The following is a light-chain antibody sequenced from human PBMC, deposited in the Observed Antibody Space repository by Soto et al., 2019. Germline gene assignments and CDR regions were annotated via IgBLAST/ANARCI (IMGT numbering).Light chain of an antibody. CDR3: QQYGSS. J-gene: IGKJ5*01. Sequence: EIALTQSPGTLSLSSGERATLSCRASQSVSSSYLAWYQQKPGQAPRLLIYGASSRATGIPDRFSGSGSGTDFTLTISRLEPEDLAVYYCQQYGSSFGQGTRLEIK. V-gene: IGKV3-20*01. CDR2: GAS. CDR1: QSVSSSY.